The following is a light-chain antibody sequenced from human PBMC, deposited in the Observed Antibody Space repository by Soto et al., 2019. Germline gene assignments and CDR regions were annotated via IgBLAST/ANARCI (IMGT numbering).Light chain of an antibody. CDR1: SSNIGNNY. V-gene: IGLV1-51*01. Sequence: QSVLTQPPSVSAAPGQKVTISCSGSSSNIGNNYVFWYQQLPGTAPKLLIYDNNKRPSGIPDRFSDSKSGTSATLGITGLQTGDEADYYCGTWDNSLSAVVFGGGTKLTVL. CDR3: GTWDNSLSAVV. J-gene: IGLJ2*01. CDR2: DNN.